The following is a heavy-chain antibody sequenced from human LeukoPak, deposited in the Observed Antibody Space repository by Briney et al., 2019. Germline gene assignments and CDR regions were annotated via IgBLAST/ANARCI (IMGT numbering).Heavy chain of an antibody. V-gene: IGHV4-61*02. CDR2: IYTSGST. J-gene: IGHJ6*02. CDR1: GGSISSGSYY. CDR3: ERDTVIVATTGYCSGGSCYYYGMDV. D-gene: IGHD2-15*01. Sequence: SQTLSLTCTVSGGSISSGSYYWSWIRQPAGKGLEWIGRIYTSGSTNYNPSLKSRVTKSVDRSKNQFSLKLSSVTAADTAVDYCERDTVIVATTGYCSGGSCYYYGMDVWGQGTTVTVSS.